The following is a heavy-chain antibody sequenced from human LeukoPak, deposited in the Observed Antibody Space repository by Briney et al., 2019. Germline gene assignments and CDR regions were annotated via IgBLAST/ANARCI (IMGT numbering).Heavy chain of an antibody. CDR1: GGSISNYY. V-gene: IGHV4-59*01. CDR3: GRSSRWFGYGFDI. J-gene: IGHJ3*02. Sequence: SETLSLTCTVSGGSISNYYWSWIRQPPGKGLEWIGYVFYSGSTNYNPSLRSRVTISVDTSKNQFSLKLSSVTAADTAVYYCGRSSRWFGYGFDIWGQGTKGT. D-gene: IGHD6-13*01. CDR2: VFYSGST.